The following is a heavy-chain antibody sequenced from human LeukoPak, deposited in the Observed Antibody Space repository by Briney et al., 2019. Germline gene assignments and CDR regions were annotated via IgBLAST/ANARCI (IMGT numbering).Heavy chain of an antibody. Sequence: VASVKVSCKAAGYIFTSYFMHWVRQAPGQGLEWMGIIYPGGNYTNYAQKFHDRVTMTRDTSASTIYMELSSLKSEDTAVYYCARATDQEFDYWGQGILVTVSS. J-gene: IGHJ4*02. V-gene: IGHV1-46*01. CDR3: ARATDQEFDY. CDR1: GYIFTSYF. D-gene: IGHD2-2*01. CDR2: IYPGGNYT.